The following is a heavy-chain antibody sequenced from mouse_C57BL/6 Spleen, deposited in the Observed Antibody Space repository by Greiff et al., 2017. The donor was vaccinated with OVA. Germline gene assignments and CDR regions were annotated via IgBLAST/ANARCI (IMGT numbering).Heavy chain of an antibody. CDR1: GYAFSSYW. V-gene: IGHV1-80*01. J-gene: IGHJ2*01. D-gene: IGHD1-1*01. Sequence: QVQLQQSGAELVKPGASVKISCKASGYAFSSYWMNWVKQRPGKGLEWIGQIYPGDGDTTYNGKFKGKATLTADKSSSTAYMQLSSLTSEGSAVYFCARGSGGITTVVAPDYWGQGTTLTVSS. CDR2: IYPGDGDT. CDR3: ARGSGGITTVVAPDY.